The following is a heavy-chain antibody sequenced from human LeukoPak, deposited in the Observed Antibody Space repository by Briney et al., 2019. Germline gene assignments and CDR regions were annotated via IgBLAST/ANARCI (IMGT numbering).Heavy chain of an antibody. CDR1: GGSISSSNW. Sequence: SETLSLTCAVSGGSISSSNWWNWVRQPPGKGLEWIGEIYHSGSANYNPSLKSRVTISVDKSKNQFSLKLSSVTAADTAVYYCARCQGYTIGYDYWGQGALVTVSS. D-gene: IGHD6-19*01. CDR3: ARCQGYTIGYDY. V-gene: IGHV4-4*02. J-gene: IGHJ4*02. CDR2: IYHSGSA.